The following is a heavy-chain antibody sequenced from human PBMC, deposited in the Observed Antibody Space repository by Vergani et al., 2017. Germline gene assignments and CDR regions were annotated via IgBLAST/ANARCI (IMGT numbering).Heavy chain of an antibody. Sequence: QVQLQESGPGLVKPSQTLSLTCTVSGGSISSGSYYWSWIRQPAGKGLEWLGRIYTSGSTNYNPSLKSRVTMSVDTSKNQFSLKLSSVTATDTAVYYCARWATDPSDYYYYMDVWGKGTTVTVSS. D-gene: IGHD1-1*01. CDR3: ARWATDPSDYYYYMDV. CDR2: IYTSGST. V-gene: IGHV4-61*02. J-gene: IGHJ6*03. CDR1: GGSISSGSYY.